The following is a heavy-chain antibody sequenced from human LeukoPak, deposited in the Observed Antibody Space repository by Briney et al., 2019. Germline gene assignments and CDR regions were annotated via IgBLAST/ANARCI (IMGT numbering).Heavy chain of an antibody. CDR2: ISSASTTV. CDR3: ARGPEYTYDYSFDF. J-gene: IGHJ4*02. V-gene: IGHV3-48*02. CDR1: GFAFSSCS. D-gene: IGHD5-18*01. Sequence: GGSLRLSCAASGFAFSSCSMNWVRQAPGKGLEWVSYISSASTTVYYADSVKGRFTISRDNAKNSLYLQMNSLRDEDTAVYFCARGPEYTYDYSFDFWGQGTLVTVSS.